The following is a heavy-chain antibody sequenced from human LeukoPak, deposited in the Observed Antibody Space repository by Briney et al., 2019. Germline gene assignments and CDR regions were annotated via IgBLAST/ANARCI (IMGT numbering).Heavy chain of an antibody. Sequence: SETLSLTCTVSGGSISSYYWSWIRQPPGKELEWIGYIYYSGSTNYNPSLKSRVTISVDTSKNQFSLKLSSVTAADTAVYYCARGTAMSRFDPWGQGTLVTVSS. CDR1: GGSISSYY. CDR3: ARGTAMSRFDP. CDR2: IYYSGST. V-gene: IGHV4-59*08. D-gene: IGHD5-18*01. J-gene: IGHJ5*02.